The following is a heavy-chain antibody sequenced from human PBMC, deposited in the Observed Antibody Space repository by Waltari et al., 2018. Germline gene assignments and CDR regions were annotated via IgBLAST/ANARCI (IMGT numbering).Heavy chain of an antibody. J-gene: IGHJ4*02. Sequence: EVRLVESGGGLVKPGGSLRLSCEASGFTFSSYSMNWVRQAPGKGLEWVSSITKSGASLFYADSVRGRFIISRDNAKNSLFLQMNSLTVEDTAVYYCSRDSLKYGYCSPTSCPSDYWGQG. CDR1: GFTFSSYS. CDR3: SRDSLKYGYCSPTSCPSDY. V-gene: IGHV3-21*06. CDR2: ITKSGASL. D-gene: IGHD2-2*01.